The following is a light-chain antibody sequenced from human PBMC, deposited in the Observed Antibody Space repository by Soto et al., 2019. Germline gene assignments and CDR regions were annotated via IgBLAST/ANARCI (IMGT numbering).Light chain of an antibody. CDR3: SSYAGSNNVV. J-gene: IGLJ2*01. CDR1: SSDVGGYNY. V-gene: IGLV2-8*01. CDR2: EVT. Sequence: QSVLTQPPSASGSPGQSVTISCTGTSSDVGGYNYVSWYQQHPGKAPKLMIYEVTKRPSGIPDRFSGSKSGNTASLTVSGLQAEDDADYYCSSYAGSNNVVFGGGTHLTVL.